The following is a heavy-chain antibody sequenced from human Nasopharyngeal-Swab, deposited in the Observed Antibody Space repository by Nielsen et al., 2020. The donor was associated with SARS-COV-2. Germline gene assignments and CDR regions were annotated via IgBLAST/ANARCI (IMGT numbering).Heavy chain of an antibody. CDR3: AKDHSPYGSGSYPYYYYGMDV. V-gene: IGHV3-23*03. CDR2: IYSGGSST. D-gene: IGHD3-10*01. Sequence: GGSLRLSCAASGFTFSSYAMSWVRQAPGKGLVWVSVIYSGGSSTYYADSVKGRFTISRDNSKNTLYLQMNSLRAEDTAVYYCAKDHSPYGSGSYPYYYYGMDVWGQGTTVTVSS. CDR1: GFTFSSYA. J-gene: IGHJ6*02.